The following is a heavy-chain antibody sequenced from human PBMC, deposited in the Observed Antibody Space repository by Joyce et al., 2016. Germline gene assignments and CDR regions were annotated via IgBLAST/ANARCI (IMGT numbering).Heavy chain of an antibody. D-gene: IGHD1-26*01. CDR3: TTDSGSGSYYVGY. CDR2: FKSKAAGGTT. J-gene: IGHJ4*02. CDR1: GFSFTNAW. V-gene: IGHV3-15*02. Sequence: EVQLVESGGTLVKPGGSLRISCAASGFSFTNAWMSWVRQAQVKGLEWVGRFKSKAAGGTTDYAAPVKGRFTVSRDDSRNTLYLQMNSLKTEDTAVYYCTTDSGSGSYYVGYWGQGTLVTVSS.